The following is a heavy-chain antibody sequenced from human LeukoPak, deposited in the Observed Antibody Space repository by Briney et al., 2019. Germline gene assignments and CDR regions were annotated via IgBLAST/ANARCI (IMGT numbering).Heavy chain of an antibody. CDR3: AKGTTTLVVTKIDY. CDR1: GFTFSSYA. CDR2: ISGSGGST. D-gene: IGHD4-23*01. J-gene: IGHJ4*02. Sequence: GGSLRLSCAASGFTFSSYAMSWVRQAPGKGLEWVSVISGSGGSTYYADSVKGRFTISRDNSKNTLYLQMNSLRAEDTAVYYCAKGTTTLVVTKIDYWGQGTLVTVSS. V-gene: IGHV3-23*01.